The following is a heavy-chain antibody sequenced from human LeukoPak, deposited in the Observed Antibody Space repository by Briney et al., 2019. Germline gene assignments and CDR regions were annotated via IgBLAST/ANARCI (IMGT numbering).Heavy chain of an antibody. CDR2: ISSSSSYI. CDR1: GFTFSSYS. Sequence: GGSLRLSCAASGFTFSSYSMNWVRQAPGKGLEWVSSISSSSSYIYYADSVKGRFTISRDNTKNSLYLQMNSLRAEDTAVYYCGRDRSMADAFDIWGQGTMVTVSS. J-gene: IGHJ3*02. V-gene: IGHV3-21*01. CDR3: GRDRSMADAFDI. D-gene: IGHD5-24*01.